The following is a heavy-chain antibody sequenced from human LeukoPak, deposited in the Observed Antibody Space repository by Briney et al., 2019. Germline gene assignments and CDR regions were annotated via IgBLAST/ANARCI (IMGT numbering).Heavy chain of an antibody. CDR2: YDPADGET. CDR1: GYTTTELS. Sequence: ASVQGSCKVSGYTTTELSMQWVRQAPGEGLEWMGGYDPADGETIYAQRFQGRVTMTEDTSTDTAYMELSSLRSEDTAVYYCRVANYYDSSGYYYGYGGSRDYFDYWGQGTLVTVSS. J-gene: IGHJ4*02. D-gene: IGHD3-22*01. V-gene: IGHV1-24*01. CDR3: RVANYYDSSGYYYGYGGSRDYFDY.